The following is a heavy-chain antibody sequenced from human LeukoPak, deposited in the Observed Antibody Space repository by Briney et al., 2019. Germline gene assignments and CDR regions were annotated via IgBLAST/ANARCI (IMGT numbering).Heavy chain of an antibody. CDR1: GFTFSDYG. CDR3: AKVVAGYYFDY. CDR2: ISGSGGST. V-gene: IGHV3-23*01. Sequence: GGSLRLSCAASGFTFSDYGMHWVRQAPGKGLEWVSAISGSGGSTYYADSVKGRFTISRDNSKNTLYLQMNSLRAEDTAVYYCAKVVAGYYFDYWGQGTLVTVSS. D-gene: IGHD2-2*01. J-gene: IGHJ4*02.